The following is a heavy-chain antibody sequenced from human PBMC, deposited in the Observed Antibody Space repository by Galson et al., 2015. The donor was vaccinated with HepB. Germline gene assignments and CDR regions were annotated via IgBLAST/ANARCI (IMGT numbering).Heavy chain of an antibody. V-gene: IGHV5-10-1*01. Sequence: QSGAEVKKPGESLRISCKGSGYSFTSYWISWVRQMPGKGLEWMGRIDPSDSYSNYSPSFQGHVTISADKSSSTAYLQWSSLKASDTARYYCARHDYYDTSGSCDAFDIWGRGTMVTVSS. CDR3: ARHDYYDTSGSCDAFDI. J-gene: IGHJ3*02. CDR2: IDPSDSYS. CDR1: GYSFTSYW. D-gene: IGHD3-22*01.